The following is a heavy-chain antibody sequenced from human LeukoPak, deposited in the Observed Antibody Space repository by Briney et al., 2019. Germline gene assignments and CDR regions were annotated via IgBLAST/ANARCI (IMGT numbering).Heavy chain of an antibody. CDR1: GGSIGSGGYY. CDR2: IYYSGST. Sequence: SETLSLTCTVSGGSIGSGGYYWSWIRQHPGKGLEWIGYIYYSGSTYYNPSLKSRVTISVDTSKNQFSLKLSSVTAADTAVYYCVRFEVRYGGYYWGQGTLVTVSS. D-gene: IGHD1-26*01. V-gene: IGHV4-31*03. CDR3: VRFEVRYGGYY. J-gene: IGHJ4*02.